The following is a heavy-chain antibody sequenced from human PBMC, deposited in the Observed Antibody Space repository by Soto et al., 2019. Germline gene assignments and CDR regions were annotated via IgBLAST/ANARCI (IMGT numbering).Heavy chain of an antibody. Sequence: SETLSLTCTVSGGCVSSGSYYWTWIRQPPGKWLGSIGFIYYSGRTNYAPSFKGRVTISPDTSTNLFSLRLSSLSAADTAVYYCARTFCSTTSCQAHGMDVWGQGTTVTVSS. V-gene: IGHV4-61*01. CDR3: ARTFCSTTSCQAHGMDV. CDR2: IYYSGRT. D-gene: IGHD2-2*01. CDR1: GGCVSSGSYY. J-gene: IGHJ6*02.